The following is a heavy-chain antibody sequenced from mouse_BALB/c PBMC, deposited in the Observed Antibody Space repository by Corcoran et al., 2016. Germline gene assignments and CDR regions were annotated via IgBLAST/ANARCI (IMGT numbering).Heavy chain of an antibody. CDR3: AREVPGGNPFDY. J-gene: IGHJ2*01. CDR1: GYTFTSYV. Sequence: EVQLQQSGPELVKPGASVKMYCKASGYTFTSYVIHWVKQKPGQGLEWIGYIYPYNDGIKYNEKFKGKATLTSDKSSSTAYMGLNSRTSEDSAVYYCAREVPGGNPFDYWGQGTTLAVSS. D-gene: IGHD2-1*01. CDR2: IYPYNDGI. V-gene: IGHV1S136*01.